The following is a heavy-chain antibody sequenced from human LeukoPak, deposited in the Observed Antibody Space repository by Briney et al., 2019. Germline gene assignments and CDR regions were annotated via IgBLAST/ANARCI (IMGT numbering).Heavy chain of an antibody. CDR1: GFTFSTYT. J-gene: IGHJ4*02. CDR3: ARDGLHTAHFDY. D-gene: IGHD5-18*01. CDR2: VSVSSDV. V-gene: IGHV3-48*02. Sequence: GGSLRLSCAASGFTFSTYTMNWVRQAPGKGLEWVSTVSVSSDVHYSDSVKGRFTISRDNARSSLYLQMNSLRDEDTAVYYCARDGLHTAHFDYWGQGTLVTVSS.